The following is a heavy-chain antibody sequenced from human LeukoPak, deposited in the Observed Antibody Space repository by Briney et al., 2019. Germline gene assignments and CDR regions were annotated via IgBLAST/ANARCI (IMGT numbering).Heavy chain of an antibody. CDR1: GFAFSSYW. CDR2: ISPDGSAE. CDR3: ANQAYSQFDY. Sequence: AGGSLRLPCVASGFAFSSYWMSWVRQAPGKGLELVANISPDGSAEDYVDSVRGRFAISRDNAKRSLYLQMNSLSPEDTAVYYCANQAYSQFDYWGQGTLVSVSS. J-gene: IGHJ4*02. V-gene: IGHV3-7*01. D-gene: IGHD4-11*01.